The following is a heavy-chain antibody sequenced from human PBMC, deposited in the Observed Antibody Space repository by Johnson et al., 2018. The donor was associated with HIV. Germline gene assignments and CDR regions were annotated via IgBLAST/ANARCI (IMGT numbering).Heavy chain of an antibody. Sequence: VQLVESGGGLAQPGESLRLSCAASGFTFSSYDMHWVRHVTGKGLDWISAIGTAGDTLYSGSVKGRFSISRDNAKNSLYIQMNSLRPGDTAVYYCVRGGSDAFDIWGQGTMVTVSS. D-gene: IGHD3-10*01. J-gene: IGHJ3*02. CDR1: GFTFSSYD. CDR2: IGTAGDT. V-gene: IGHV3-13*01. CDR3: VRGGSDAFDI.